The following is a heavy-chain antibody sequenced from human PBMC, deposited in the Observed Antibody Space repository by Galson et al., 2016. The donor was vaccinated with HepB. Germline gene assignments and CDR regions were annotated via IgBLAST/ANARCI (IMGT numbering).Heavy chain of an antibody. CDR3: ARRSGWTNDAFDI. J-gene: IGHJ3*02. Sequence: SVKVSCKASGYTFTSYGFRWVRQAPGQGLEWIGWISAYNGNINYAQKFQGRVTMTTDTSTSTAYMELRSLRSDDTAVYYCARRSGWTNDAFDIWGQGTMVTVSS. V-gene: IGHV1-18*01. CDR2: ISAYNGNI. CDR1: GYTFTSYG. D-gene: IGHD6-19*01.